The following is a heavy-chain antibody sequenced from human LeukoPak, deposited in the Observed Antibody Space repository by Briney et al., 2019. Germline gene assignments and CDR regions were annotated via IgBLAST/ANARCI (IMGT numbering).Heavy chain of an antibody. CDR1: GFTFSSYA. CDR2: ISYDGSNK. Sequence: PGRSLRLSCAASGFTFSSYAMHWVRQAPGKGLEWVAVISYDGSNKYYADSVKGRFTISRDNSKNTLYLQMNSLRAEDTAVYYCARGVNYYYYGMDVWGQGTTVTVSS. J-gene: IGHJ6*02. CDR3: ARGVNYYYYGMDV. V-gene: IGHV3-30-3*01.